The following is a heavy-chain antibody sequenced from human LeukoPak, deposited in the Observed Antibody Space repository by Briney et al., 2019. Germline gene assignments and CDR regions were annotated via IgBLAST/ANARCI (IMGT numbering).Heavy chain of an antibody. V-gene: IGHV3-30*03. CDR1: GFTFSNYG. CDR3: ARDHAGSGRAFDN. J-gene: IGHJ4*02. CDR2: LSSGGINK. D-gene: IGHD2-15*01. Sequence: GSPRLSCAVSGFTFSNYGVHWVCQAPGKGLEWVALLSSGGINKHYADSVHRQSIISRDNSMNTLYLQMNSLRVEDTAVYYCARDHAGSGRAFDNWGQGPLLPVSS.